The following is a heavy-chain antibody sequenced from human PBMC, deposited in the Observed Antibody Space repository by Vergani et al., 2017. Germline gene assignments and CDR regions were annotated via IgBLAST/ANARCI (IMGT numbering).Heavy chain of an antibody. CDR3: AREGGSIVGATPSAFDI. CDR2: IYYSGST. V-gene: IGHV4-31*03. CDR1: GGSISSGGYY. J-gene: IGHJ3*02. D-gene: IGHD1-26*01. Sequence: QVQLQESGPGLVKPSQTLSLTCTVSGGSISSGGYYWSWIRQHPGKGLEWIGYIYYSGSTYYNPSLKSRVIISVDTSKNQFSLKLSSVTAEDTAVYYCAREGGSIVGATPSAFDIWGQGTMVTVSS.